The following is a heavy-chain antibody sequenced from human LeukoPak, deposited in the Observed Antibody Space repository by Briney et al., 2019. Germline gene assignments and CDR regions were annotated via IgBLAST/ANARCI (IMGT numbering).Heavy chain of an antibody. J-gene: IGHJ4*02. CDR3: ARGRTIFVWRYYFDY. CDR2: IDHSGST. CDR1: GGSFSGYY. Sequence: SETLSLTCAVYGGSFSGYYWSWIRQPPGKGLGWIGEIDHSGSTNYNPSLKSRVTISVDTSKNQFSLKLSSVTAADTAVYYCARGRTIFVWRYYFDYWGQGTLVTVSS. V-gene: IGHV4-34*01. D-gene: IGHD3-3*01.